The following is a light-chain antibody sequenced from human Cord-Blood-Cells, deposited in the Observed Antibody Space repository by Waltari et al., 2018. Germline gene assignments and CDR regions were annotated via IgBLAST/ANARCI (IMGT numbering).Light chain of an antibody. Sequence: QAVLTRPSSLPASPRASASLTCTLRSGINVATYRLYCSPHNPGSPPQSHLRYKSDSDKQQGSGVPSRFSGSKDASANAGILLISGLQSEDEADYYCMIWHSSAWVFGGGTKLTVL. CDR1: SGINVATYR. CDR3: MIWHSSAWV. V-gene: IGLV5-45*02. CDR2: YKSDSDK. J-gene: IGLJ3*02.